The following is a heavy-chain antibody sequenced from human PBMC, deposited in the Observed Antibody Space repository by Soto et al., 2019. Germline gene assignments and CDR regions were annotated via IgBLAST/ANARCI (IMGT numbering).Heavy chain of an antibody. V-gene: IGHV4-30-4*01. CDR3: ARDQGDYYDSSGYSFDY. CDR2: IYYSGST. CDR1: GGSISSGDYY. J-gene: IGHJ4*02. D-gene: IGHD3-22*01. Sequence: QVQLQESGPGLVKPSQTLSLTCTVSGGSISSGDYYWSWIRQPPGKGLEWIGYIYYSGSTYYNPSLKSRVTISVDTSKNQFSLKLSSVTAADTAVYYCARDQGDYYDSSGYSFDYWGQGTLVTVSS.